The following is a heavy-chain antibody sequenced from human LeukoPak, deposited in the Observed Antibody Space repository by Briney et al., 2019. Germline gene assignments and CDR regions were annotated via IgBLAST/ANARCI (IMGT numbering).Heavy chain of an antibody. V-gene: IGHV1-46*01. CDR3: AIDYGGVATLPHLDY. Sequence: GASVKVSCKASGGTFTSYDMHWVRQAPGQGLEWMGRINPSGGRASYAQKFQGRVTITRDTSTSTVYMELSSLRSEDTAVYYCAIDYGGVATLPHLDYWGQGTLVTVSS. CDR2: INPSGGRA. J-gene: IGHJ4*02. D-gene: IGHD3-3*01. CDR1: GGTFTSYD.